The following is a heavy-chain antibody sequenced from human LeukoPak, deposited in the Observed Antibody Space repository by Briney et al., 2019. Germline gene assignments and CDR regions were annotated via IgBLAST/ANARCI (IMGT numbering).Heavy chain of an antibody. CDR1: GYTFTGYY. J-gene: IGHJ5*02. Sequence: ASVKVSCKASGYTFTGYYMHWVRQAPGQGLEWMGWINPNSGGTNYAQKFQGRVTMTRNTSISTAYMELSSLRSEDTAVYYCARRSLVDKWFGPWGQGTLVTVSS. V-gene: IGHV1-2*02. CDR2: INPNSGGT. CDR3: ARRSLVDKWFGP. D-gene: IGHD1-26*01.